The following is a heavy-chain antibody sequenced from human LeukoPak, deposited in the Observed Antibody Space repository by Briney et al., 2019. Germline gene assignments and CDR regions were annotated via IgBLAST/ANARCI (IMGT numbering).Heavy chain of an antibody. J-gene: IGHJ4*02. CDR3: ARELGYSYGYLGFDY. CDR2: ISSSGSTI. D-gene: IGHD5-18*01. CDR1: GFTFSSYA. Sequence: GGSLRLSCAASGFTFSSYAMHWVRQAPGKGLEWVSYISSSGSTIYYADSVKGRFTISRDNAKNSLYLQMNSLRAEDTAVYYCARELGYSYGYLGFDYWGQGTLVTVSS. V-gene: IGHV3-48*04.